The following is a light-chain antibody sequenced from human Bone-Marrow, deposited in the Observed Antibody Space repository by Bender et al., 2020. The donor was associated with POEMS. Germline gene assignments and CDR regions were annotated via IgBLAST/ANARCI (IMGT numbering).Light chain of an antibody. CDR1: SSNIESNS. CDR3: AAWDDSLSGHYV. J-gene: IGLJ1*01. V-gene: IGLV1-44*01. CDR2: SNN. Sequence: QSVLTQPPSASGTPGQTVTISCSGSSSNIESNSVNWYQQFPGTAPKLLIYSNNQRPSGVPDRFSGSKSGTSASLAISGLQSEDEADYFCAAWDDSLSGHYVFGTGTKVTVL.